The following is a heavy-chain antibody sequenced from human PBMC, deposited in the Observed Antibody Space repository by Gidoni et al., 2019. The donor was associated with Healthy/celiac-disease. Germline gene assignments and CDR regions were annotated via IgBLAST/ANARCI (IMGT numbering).Heavy chain of an antibody. CDR2: SYYSGST. CDR3: ARHTYSSGWGVWFDP. Sequence: LQLQESGPGLVKPSETLSLTCTVSGGSISNSSYYWGWIRQPPGKGLEWIGSSYYSGSTYYNPSIKSLVTISVDTSKNQFSLRLSSVTAADTAVYYCARHTYSSGWGVWFDPWGQGTLVTVSS. CDR1: GGSISNSSYY. J-gene: IGHJ5*02. D-gene: IGHD6-19*01. V-gene: IGHV4-39*01.